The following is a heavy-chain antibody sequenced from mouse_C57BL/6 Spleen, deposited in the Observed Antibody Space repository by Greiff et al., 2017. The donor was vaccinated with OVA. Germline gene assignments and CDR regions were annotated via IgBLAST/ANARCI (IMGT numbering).Heavy chain of an antibody. Sequence: QVQLQQPGAELVKPGASVKLSCKASGYTFTSYWMHWVKQRPGQGLEWIGMIHPNSGSTNYNEKFKSKATLTVDKSSSTAYMQISSLTSEDSAVYYCARSPNWGYFDVWGTGTTGTVSS. CDR3: ARSPNWGYFDV. V-gene: IGHV1-64*01. CDR2: IHPNSGST. D-gene: IGHD4-1*01. CDR1: GYTFTSYW. J-gene: IGHJ1*03.